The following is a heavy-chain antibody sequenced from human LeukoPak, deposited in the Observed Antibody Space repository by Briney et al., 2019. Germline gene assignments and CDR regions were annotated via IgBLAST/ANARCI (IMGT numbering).Heavy chain of an antibody. D-gene: IGHD6-13*01. J-gene: IGHJ3*02. Sequence: KPGESLKISCEGSGYFFATYWIGWVRQMPGKGLEWMGIIYPDDSDTTYSPSFQGQVTISVDTYISTAYLQWSSLKASDTAIYYCARRHSSSWSGDAFDIWGQGTMVTVSS. V-gene: IGHV5-51*01. CDR1: GYFFATYW. CDR2: IYPDDSDT. CDR3: ARRHSSSWSGDAFDI.